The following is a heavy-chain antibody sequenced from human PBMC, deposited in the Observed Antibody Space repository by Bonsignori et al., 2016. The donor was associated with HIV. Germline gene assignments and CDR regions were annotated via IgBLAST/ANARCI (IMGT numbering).Heavy chain of an antibody. CDR3: ARVDPPNIVATIVDY. D-gene: IGHD5-12*01. V-gene: IGHV1-18*01. Sequence: WVRQAPGQGLEWMGWISAYNGNTNYAQKLQGRVTMTTDTSTSTAYMELRSLRSDDTAVYYCARVDPPNIVATIVDYWGQGTLVTVSS. J-gene: IGHJ4*02. CDR2: ISAYNGNT.